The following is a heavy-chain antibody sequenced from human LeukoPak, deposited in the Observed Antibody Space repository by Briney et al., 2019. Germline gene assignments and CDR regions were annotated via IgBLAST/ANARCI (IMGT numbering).Heavy chain of an antibody. D-gene: IGHD5-24*01. V-gene: IGHV3-11*01. CDR2: ISSSGSTI. CDR1: GFTFSDYY. Sequence: GGSLRLSCAASGFTFSDYYMSWIRQAPGKGLEWVSYISSSGSTIYYADSVKGRFTISRDNAKNSLYLQMNSLRAEDTAVYYCARDQRWLQLLPDYWGRGTLVTVSS. J-gene: IGHJ4*02. CDR3: ARDQRWLQLLPDY.